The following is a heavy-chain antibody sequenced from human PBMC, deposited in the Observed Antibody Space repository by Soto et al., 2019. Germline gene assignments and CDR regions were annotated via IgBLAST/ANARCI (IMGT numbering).Heavy chain of an antibody. CDR1: GFSFSSYW. V-gene: IGHV3-33*08. J-gene: IGHJ6*02. CDR3: ARPHCSSTSCYDYYYYYGMDV. CDR2: IRYDGSNT. D-gene: IGHD2-2*01. Sequence: SGGSLRLSCAASGFSFSSYWVHWVRQAPGKGLVWVAVIRYDGSNTYYADSVKGRFTISRDNSKNTLYLQMNSLRAEDTAVYYCARPHCSSTSCYDYYYYYGMDVWGQGTTVTV.